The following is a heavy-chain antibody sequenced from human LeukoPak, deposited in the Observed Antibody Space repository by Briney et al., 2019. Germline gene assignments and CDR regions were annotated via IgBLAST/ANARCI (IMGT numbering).Heavy chain of an antibody. V-gene: IGHV1-18*01. D-gene: IGHD3-22*01. CDR1: GCTFTSYG. CDR2: ISAYNGNT. Sequence: GASVKVSCKASGCTFTSYGISWVRQAPGQGLEWMGWISAYNGNTNYAQKLQGRVTMTTDTSTSTAYMELRSLRSDDTAVYYCARALDYYDSSGYYQHFDYWGQGTLVTVSS. J-gene: IGHJ4*02. CDR3: ARALDYYDSSGYYQHFDY.